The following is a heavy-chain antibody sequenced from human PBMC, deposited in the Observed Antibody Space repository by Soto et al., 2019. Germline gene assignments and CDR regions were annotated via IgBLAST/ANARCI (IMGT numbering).Heavy chain of an antibody. CDR1: GFTFSSYA. CDR3: AKDQDRAEAY. CDR2: ISGSGGST. V-gene: IGHV3-23*01. Sequence: PGGSLRLSCAASGFTFSSYAMSWVRQAPGKGLEWVSAISGSGGSTYYADSVNGLFTISRDNSKNTLYLQMNSLRDEDTAVYYCAKDQDRAEAYWGQGTLGTVAS. J-gene: IGHJ4*02. D-gene: IGHD6-13*01.